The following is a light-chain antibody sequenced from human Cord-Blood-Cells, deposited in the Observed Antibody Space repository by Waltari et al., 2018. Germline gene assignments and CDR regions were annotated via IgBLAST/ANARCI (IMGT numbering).Light chain of an antibody. CDR2: GAS. CDR1: QSVSSN. Sequence: DIVMTQSQATLSVSPGERTTLSCRASQSVSSNLAWYQQKPGQAPRLLIYGASTRATGIPARFSGSGSGTEFTLTISSLQSEDFAVYYCQQYNNWPLWTFGQGTKVEIK. J-gene: IGKJ1*01. CDR3: QQYNNWPLWT. V-gene: IGKV3-15*01.